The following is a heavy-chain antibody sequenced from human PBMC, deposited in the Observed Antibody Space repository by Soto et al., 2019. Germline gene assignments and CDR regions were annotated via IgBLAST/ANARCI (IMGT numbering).Heavy chain of an antibody. J-gene: IGHJ4*02. CDR1: GFTFSSYW. CDR2: TNSDGSST. D-gene: IGHD3-16*01. Sequence: GGSLRLSCAASGFTFSSYWMLWVRQAPGKGLVWVSRTNSDGSSTSYADSVKGRFTISRDNAKNTLYLQMNSLRAEDTAVYYCARDLGGSPFDYWGQGTLVTVSS. CDR3: ARDLGGSPFDY. V-gene: IGHV3-74*01.